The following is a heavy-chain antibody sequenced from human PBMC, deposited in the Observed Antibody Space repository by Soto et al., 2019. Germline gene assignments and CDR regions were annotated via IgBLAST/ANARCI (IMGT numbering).Heavy chain of an antibody. CDR2: ISGSGSST. CDR1: GFTFSSYA. D-gene: IGHD6-19*01. CDR3: VKDVSGWRNYYYYGMDV. V-gene: IGHV3-23*01. Sequence: GGSLRLSCAASGFTFSSYAMSWVRQAPGKGLEWVSAISGSGSSTYYADSVKGRFTISRDNSKNTPYLQMNSLRAEDTAVYYCVKDVSGWRNYYYYGMDVWGQGTTVTVSS. J-gene: IGHJ6*02.